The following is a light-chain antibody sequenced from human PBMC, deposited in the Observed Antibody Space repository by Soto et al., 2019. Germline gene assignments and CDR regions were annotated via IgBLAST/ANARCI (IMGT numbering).Light chain of an antibody. J-gene: IGKJ4*01. CDR1: QYISNY. V-gene: IGKV1-33*01. CDR2: DAS. CDR3: QQYENPLLT. Sequence: DIQMTQSPSSLSASVGDRVTITCQASQYISNYLNWYQQKPGKAPKLLIYDASNLETGVPSRFSGSVSGTDFTFTISGLQPEDTATYYCQQYENPLLTFGGGTKVEIK.